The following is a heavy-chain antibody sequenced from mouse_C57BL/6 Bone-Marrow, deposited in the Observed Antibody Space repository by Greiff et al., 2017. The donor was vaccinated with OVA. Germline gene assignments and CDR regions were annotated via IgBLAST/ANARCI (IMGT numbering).Heavy chain of an antibody. J-gene: IGHJ1*03. CDR3: ARKEGGYFDV. CDR2: IWSGGST. Sequence: QVQLKESGPGLVQPSQSLSITCTVSGFSLTSYGVHWVRQSPGKGLEWLGVIWSGGSTDYNAAFISRLSISKDNSKSQVFFKMNSLQADDTAIYYCARKEGGYFDVWGTGTTVTVSS. V-gene: IGHV2-2*01. CDR1: GFSLTSYG.